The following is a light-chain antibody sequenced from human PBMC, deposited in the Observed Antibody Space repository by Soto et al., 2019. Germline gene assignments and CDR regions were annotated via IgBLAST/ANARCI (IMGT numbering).Light chain of an antibody. V-gene: IGLV2-8*01. J-gene: IGLJ1*01. CDR3: SSFAGTNSFV. CDR1: TSDIGAYNY. Sequence: QSALTQPPSASGSPGQSVTISCTGTTSDIGAYNYVSWYQQRPGKAPKLIIYEVTRRPSGVPDRIFGSKSYTTASLTVSGLQAEDEADYYCSSFAGTNSFVFGTGNKLTVL. CDR2: EVT.